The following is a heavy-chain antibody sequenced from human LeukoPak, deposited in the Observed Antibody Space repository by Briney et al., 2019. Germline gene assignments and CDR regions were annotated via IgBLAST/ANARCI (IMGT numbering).Heavy chain of an antibody. D-gene: IGHD6-19*01. CDR2: ISAYNGNT. J-gene: IGHJ3*02. CDR1: GYTSTSYG. Sequence: ASVKVSCKASGYTSTSYGISWMRQAPGQGLEWMGCISAYNGNTNYAQKLQGRVTMTTDTSTSTDYMELRSLRSDDTAVYYCARGHWGWFDAFDIWGQGTMVTVSS. CDR3: ARGHWGWFDAFDI. V-gene: IGHV1-18*01.